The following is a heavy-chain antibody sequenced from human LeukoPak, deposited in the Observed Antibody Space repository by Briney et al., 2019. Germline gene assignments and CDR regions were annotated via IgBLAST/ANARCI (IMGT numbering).Heavy chain of an antibody. D-gene: IGHD2-21*01. CDR3: VRGDWYFES. V-gene: IGHV3-7*04. J-gene: IGHJ4*02. CDR2: VNRDGTEK. Sequence: GGSLRLSCVTSGFNFSDSRMTWVRQAPGKGLQWVANVNRDGTEKHFLDSVEGRFTISRDDAKKSLYLQMSSLRPQDTAVYFCVRGDWYFESWGQGTLVTVSS. CDR1: GFNFSDSR.